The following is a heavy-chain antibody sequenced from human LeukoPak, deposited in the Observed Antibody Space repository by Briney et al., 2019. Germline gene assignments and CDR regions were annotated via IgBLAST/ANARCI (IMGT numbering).Heavy chain of an antibody. J-gene: IGHJ4*02. Sequence: GGSLRLSCDVSGFTFRNYAMSWVRQAPGKGLEWVSGISASGGSKYYADSVKGRFTISRDNFKDTMYLQMNSLGVEDTAVYYCAKPESTGWYGDYWGQGTLVTVSP. CDR1: GFTFRNYA. D-gene: IGHD6-19*01. CDR2: ISASGGSK. V-gene: IGHV3-23*01. CDR3: AKPESTGWYGDY.